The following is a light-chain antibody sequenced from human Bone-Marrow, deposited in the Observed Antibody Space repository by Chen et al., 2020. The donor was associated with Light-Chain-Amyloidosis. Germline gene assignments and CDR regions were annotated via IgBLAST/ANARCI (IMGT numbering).Light chain of an antibody. CDR3: SSYTITNTLV. CDR1: SSDVGGDNH. Sequence: QSVLTQPASVSGSPGQSITISCTGTSSDVGGDNHVSWYQQHPDKAPKLMIYEVTNRPSWVPDRFPGSKSDNTASLTISGLQTEDEADYFCSSYTITNTLVFGSGTRVTVL. J-gene: IGLJ1*01. V-gene: IGLV2-14*01. CDR2: EVT.